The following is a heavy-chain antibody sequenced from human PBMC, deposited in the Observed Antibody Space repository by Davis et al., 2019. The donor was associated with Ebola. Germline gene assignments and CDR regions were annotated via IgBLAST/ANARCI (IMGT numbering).Heavy chain of an antibody. CDR3: AREGGYSGYDWGY. V-gene: IGHV4-59*01. CDR1: GGSISSYY. CDR2: IYYSGST. D-gene: IGHD5-12*01. J-gene: IGHJ4*02. Sequence: SETLSLTCTVSGGSISSYYWSWIRQPPGKGLEWIGYIYYSGSTNYNPSLKSRVTISVDTSKNQFSLKLSSVTAADTAVYYCAREGGYSGYDWGYWGQGTLVTVSS.